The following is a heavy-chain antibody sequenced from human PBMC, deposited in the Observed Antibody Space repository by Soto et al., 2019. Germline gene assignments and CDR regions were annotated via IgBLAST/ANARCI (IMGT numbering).Heavy chain of an antibody. Sequence: GGSLRLSCAAAGFTFSSYAMSWVRQAPGKGLEWVSAISGSGGSTYYADSVKGRFTISRDNSKNTLYLQMNSLRAEDTAVYYCAKEKNGAHEWRAGFDYWVQGTLVTVSS. CDR1: GFTFSSYA. J-gene: IGHJ4*02. CDR3: AKEKNGAHEWRAGFDY. CDR2: ISGSGGST. D-gene: IGHD3-3*01. V-gene: IGHV3-23*01.